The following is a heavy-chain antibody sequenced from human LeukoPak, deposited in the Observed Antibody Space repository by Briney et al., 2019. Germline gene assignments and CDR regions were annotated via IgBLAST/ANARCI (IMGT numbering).Heavy chain of an antibody. CDR2: ISGSGGST. D-gene: IGHD3-16*01. CDR3: AKLTWGGVGGVWADY. CDR1: GFTFSSYA. Sequence: GGSLRLSCAASGFTFSSYAMSWVRQAPGKGLEWVSAISGSGGSTYYADSVKGRFTISRDNSKNTLYLQMNSLRAEDTAGYYCAKLTWGGVGGVWADYWGHGTLGTVSS. J-gene: IGHJ4*01. V-gene: IGHV3-23*01.